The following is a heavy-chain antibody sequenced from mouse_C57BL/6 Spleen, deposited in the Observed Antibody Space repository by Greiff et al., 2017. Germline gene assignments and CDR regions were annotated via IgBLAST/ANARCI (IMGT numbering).Heavy chain of an antibody. J-gene: IGHJ2*01. V-gene: IGHV14-3*01. CDR2: IDPANGNT. D-gene: IGHD1-1*01. Sequence: EVQLQQSVAELVWPGASVKLSCTASGFNINNTYMHWVKQRPEQGLEWIGMIDPANGNTNYAPKFQGKATITADPSSNTAYLQLSSLTSEDAASYYCACYTPGRGDYWGQGTTLTVSS. CDR1: GFNINNTY. CDR3: ACYTPGRGDY.